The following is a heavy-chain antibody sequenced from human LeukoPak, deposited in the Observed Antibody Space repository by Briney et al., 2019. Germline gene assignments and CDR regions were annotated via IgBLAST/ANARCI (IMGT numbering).Heavy chain of an antibody. V-gene: IGHV4-30-4*01. CDR1: GGSVSNGDYY. Sequence: SETLSLTCTVSGGSVSNGDYYWSGIRQPPGKGLEWIGYIYYSGSTYYNPFLRSRVTISIDTSKNQFSLKLRTVTAADTAVYYCARRSDYYGSGSYSFLFDYWGQGALVTVSS. J-gene: IGHJ4*02. D-gene: IGHD3-10*01. CDR2: IYYSGST. CDR3: ARRSDYYGSGSYSFLFDY.